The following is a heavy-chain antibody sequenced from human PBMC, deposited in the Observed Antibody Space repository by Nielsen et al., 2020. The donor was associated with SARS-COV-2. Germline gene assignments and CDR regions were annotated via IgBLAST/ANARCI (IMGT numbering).Heavy chain of an antibody. Sequence: ASVKVSCKASGYTFTSYDINWVRQATGQGLEWMGWMNPNSGNTGYAQKFQGRVTITRDTSASTAYMELSSLRSEDTAVYYCARDMGSSWYYGYWGQGTLVTVSS. CDR2: MNPNSGNT. D-gene: IGHD6-13*01. V-gene: IGHV1-8*01. CDR3: ARDMGSSWYYGY. CDR1: GYTFTSYD. J-gene: IGHJ4*02.